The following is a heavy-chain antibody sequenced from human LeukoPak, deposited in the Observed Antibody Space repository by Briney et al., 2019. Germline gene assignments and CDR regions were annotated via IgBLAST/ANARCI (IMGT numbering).Heavy chain of an antibody. CDR2: ISGSGGST. D-gene: IGHD1-26*01. Sequence: GGSLRLSCAASGFTFSSYAMSLVRQAPGKGLEWVSAISGSGGSTYYADPVKGRFTISRDNSKNTLYLQMNSLRAEDTAVYYCAKDGSYGPRGTYYFDYWGQGTLVTVSS. J-gene: IGHJ4*02. CDR1: GFTFSSYA. CDR3: AKDGSYGPRGTYYFDY. V-gene: IGHV3-23*01.